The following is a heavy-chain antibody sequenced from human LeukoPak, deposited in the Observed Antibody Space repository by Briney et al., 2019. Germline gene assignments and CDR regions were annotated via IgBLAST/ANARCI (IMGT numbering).Heavy chain of an antibody. CDR1: GFTFSSYA. CDR2: ISGSDDST. D-gene: IGHD3-3*01. J-gene: IGHJ6*03. CDR3: AKEETPETGFWSGYANYDYYYYMDV. V-gene: IGHV3-23*01. Sequence: GGSLRLSCAASGFTFSSYAMSWVRQAPGMGLEWVSAISGSDDSTYYTDSVKDRFTISRDNSKNTLFLQMNSLRAEDTAVYYCAKEETPETGFWSGYANYDYYYYMDVWGKGTTVTVSS.